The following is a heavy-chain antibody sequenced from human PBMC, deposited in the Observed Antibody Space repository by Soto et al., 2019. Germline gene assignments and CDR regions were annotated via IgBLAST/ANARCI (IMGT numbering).Heavy chain of an antibody. CDR2: ISWNSGSI. CDR1: GFTFDYYA. J-gene: IGHJ4*02. D-gene: IGHD6-13*01. CDR3: AKDVSPGIAAAGPFDY. V-gene: IGHV3-9*01. Sequence: PGGSLRLSCAASGFTFDYYAMHWVRQAPGKGLEWVSGISWNSGSIGYADSVKGRFTISRDNAKNSLYLQMNSLRAEDTALYYCAKDVSPGIAAAGPFDYWGQGTLVTVSS.